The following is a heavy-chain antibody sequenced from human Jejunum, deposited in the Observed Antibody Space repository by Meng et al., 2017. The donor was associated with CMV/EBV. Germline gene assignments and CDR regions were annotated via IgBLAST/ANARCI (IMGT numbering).Heavy chain of an antibody. CDR3: ARGTVAYCSGGRCHYGY. CDR1: GGTFSGYA. Sequence: QVQLVQSGAEGKKPGSSVKVSCKASGGTFSGYAITWVRQAPGQGLEWMGGIIPILGTVNYAQKFRGRVTLTADESTSTVYMELSSLRSEDTAIYYCARGTVAYCSGGRCHYGYWGQGTLVTVSS. V-gene: IGHV1-69*01. CDR2: IIPILGTV. D-gene: IGHD2-15*01. J-gene: IGHJ4*02.